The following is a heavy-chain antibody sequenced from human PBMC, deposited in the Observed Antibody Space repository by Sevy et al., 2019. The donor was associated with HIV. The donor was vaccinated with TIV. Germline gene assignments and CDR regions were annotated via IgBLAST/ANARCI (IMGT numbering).Heavy chain of an antibody. Sequence: GGSLRLSCAASGFTFSSYSMNWVRQAPGKGLEWVSSISSSSSYIYYADSVKGRFTISRDNAKNSLYLQMNSLRAEDTAVYYCARVLDSSSYYYYYMDVWGKGTTVTVSS. V-gene: IGHV3-21*01. CDR1: GFTFSSYS. CDR3: ARVLDSSSYYYYYMDV. J-gene: IGHJ6*03. D-gene: IGHD6-13*01. CDR2: ISSSSSYI.